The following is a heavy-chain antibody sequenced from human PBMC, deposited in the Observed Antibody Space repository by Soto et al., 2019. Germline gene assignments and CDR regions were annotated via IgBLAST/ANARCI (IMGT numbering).Heavy chain of an antibody. Sequence: GGSLRLSCAASGFTFSDHYMDWVRQAPGKGLEWVGRIRNKANSYTTEYAASVKGRFTISRDDLKNSLYLQMNSLNTEDTAVYSCVVVRGSFLDHWSQGTLVPVSS. J-gene: IGHJ4*02. CDR2: IRNKANSYTT. V-gene: IGHV3-72*01. D-gene: IGHD3-10*01. CDR1: GFTFSDHY. CDR3: VVVRGSFLDH.